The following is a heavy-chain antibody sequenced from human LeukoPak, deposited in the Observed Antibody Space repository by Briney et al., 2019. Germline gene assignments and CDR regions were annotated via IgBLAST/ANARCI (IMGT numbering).Heavy chain of an antibody. CDR3: ARDRDGYNLDF. V-gene: IGHV5-51*01. CDR2: IYHGDSDT. CDR1: GSSFTGYL. Sequence: GASLQISFQGSGSSFTGYLIGWVRQLPGKGLEGMGIIYHGDSDTIYSPSFQGHVTISADKSSSTAYLEWSSLKASDTAMYYCARDRDGYNLDFWGQGTMVTVSS. J-gene: IGHJ3*01. D-gene: IGHD5-24*01.